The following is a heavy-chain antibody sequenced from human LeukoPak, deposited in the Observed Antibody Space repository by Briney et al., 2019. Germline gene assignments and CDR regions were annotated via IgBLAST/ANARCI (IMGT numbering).Heavy chain of an antibody. CDR1: GFTFSDYY. J-gene: IGHJ4*02. Sequence: GGSLRLSCAASGFTFSDYYMSWIRQAPGKGLEWVSYISSSGSTIYYADSVKGRFTISRDNAKNSLYLQMNSLRAEDTAVYYCAREYTMVRRAIGGEFDYWGQGTLVTVSS. CDR2: ISSSGSTI. CDR3: AREYTMVRRAIGGEFDY. V-gene: IGHV3-11*01. D-gene: IGHD3-10*01.